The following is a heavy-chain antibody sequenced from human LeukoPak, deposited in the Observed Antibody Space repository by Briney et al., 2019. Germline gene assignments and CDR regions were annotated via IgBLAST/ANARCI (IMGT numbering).Heavy chain of an antibody. J-gene: IGHJ4*02. CDR2: IYYSGTT. CDR3: AKHCDSRFGELAFDY. D-gene: IGHD3-10*01. Sequence: SETLSLTCSVSGGSITSGNYYWGWIRQPPGKGLEWIGSIYYSGTTYQNPSLKSRVTISVDTSKNQFSLKLSSVPAADTGVYYCAKHCDSRFGELAFDYWGQGTLVTVSS. V-gene: IGHV4-39*01. CDR1: GGSITSGNYY.